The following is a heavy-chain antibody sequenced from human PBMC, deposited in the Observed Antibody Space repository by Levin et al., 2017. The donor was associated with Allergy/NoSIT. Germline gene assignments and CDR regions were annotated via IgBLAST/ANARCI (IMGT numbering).Heavy chain of an antibody. J-gene: IGHJ6*02. D-gene: IGHD1-26*01. V-gene: IGHV3-23*01. CDR2: ISRSGATT. CDR3: ARDRAGARLQRGMDV. Sequence: AGGSLRLSCAASGFSFSTYALSWVRQAPGRGLEWVSGISRSGATTYYADSVKGRFTISRDNSKNTLTLQMNSMRVEDTAVYYCARDRAGARLQRGMDVWGQGTTVTVSS. CDR1: GFSFSTYA.